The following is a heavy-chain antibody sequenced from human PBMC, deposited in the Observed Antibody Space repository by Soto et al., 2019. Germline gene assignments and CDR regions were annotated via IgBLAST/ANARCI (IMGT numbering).Heavy chain of an antibody. J-gene: IGHJ4*02. Sequence: EVQLVESGGGLVQPGGSLRLSCAASGFTVSSNYMSWVRQAPGKGLEWVSVIYSGGSTYYADSVKGRFTISRDNSKNTLDLQMNSLRAEDTAVYYCARIQHSSSLPVFDYWGQGTLVAVSS. CDR3: ARIQHSSSLPVFDY. D-gene: IGHD6-13*01. CDR2: IYSGGST. CDR1: GFTVSSNY. V-gene: IGHV3-66*01.